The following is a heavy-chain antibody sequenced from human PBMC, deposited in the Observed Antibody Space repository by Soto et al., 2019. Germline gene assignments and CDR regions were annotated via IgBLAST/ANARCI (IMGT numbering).Heavy chain of an antibody. D-gene: IGHD6-19*01. CDR3: ARVPDIAVGFDY. CDR2: IWYDGNNK. J-gene: IGHJ4*02. CDR1: GFTFSNYG. V-gene: IGHV3-33*01. Sequence: PGGSLRLSCAASGFTFSNYGMHWVRQAPGKGLEWVAVIWYDGNNKYYADSVKGRFTISRDNSNNTLYVQMTSLRAEDTAVYYCARVPDIAVGFDYWGQGTLVTVSS.